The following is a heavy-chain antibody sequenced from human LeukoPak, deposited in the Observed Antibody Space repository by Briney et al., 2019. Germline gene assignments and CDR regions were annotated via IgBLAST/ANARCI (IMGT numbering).Heavy chain of an antibody. CDR2: IYYSGST. J-gene: IGHJ2*01. V-gene: IGHV4-59*08. D-gene: IGHD3-22*01. Sequence: PSETLSLTCTVSGGSISSYYWSWIRQPPGKGLEWIGYIYYSGSTNYNPSLKSRVTISVDTSKNQFSLKLSSVTAADTAVYYCARHSYYDSRAGNWYFDLWGRGTLVTVSS. CDR3: ARHSYYDSRAGNWYFDL. CDR1: GGSISSYY.